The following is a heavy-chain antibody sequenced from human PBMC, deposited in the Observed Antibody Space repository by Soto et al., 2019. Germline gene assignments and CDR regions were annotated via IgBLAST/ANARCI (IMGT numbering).Heavy chain of an antibody. D-gene: IGHD3-22*01. V-gene: IGHV1-69*13. J-gene: IGHJ3*02. Sequence: SVKVSCKASGATFSSYAISWVRQAPGQGLEWMGGIIPIFGTANDAQKFQGRVTITADESTSTAYMELSSLRSGDTAVDYCARGGAVTMIVVAQGAFDIWGQGTMVTVSS. CDR1: GATFSSYA. CDR2: IIPIFGTA. CDR3: ARGGAVTMIVVAQGAFDI.